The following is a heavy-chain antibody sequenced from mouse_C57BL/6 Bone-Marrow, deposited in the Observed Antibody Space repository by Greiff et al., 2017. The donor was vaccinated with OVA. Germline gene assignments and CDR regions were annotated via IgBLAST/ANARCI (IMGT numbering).Heavy chain of an antibody. D-gene: IGHD1-1*01. Sequence: VQLQQPGAELVKPGASVKLSCKASGYTFTSYWMHWVKQRPGQGLEWIGMIHPNSGSTNYNEKFKSKATLTVDKSSSTAYMQLSSLTSEDSAVYYCARLCYGSSWVYWGQGTTLTVAS. CDR2: IHPNSGST. J-gene: IGHJ2*01. V-gene: IGHV1-64*01. CDR1: GYTFTSYW. CDR3: ARLCYGSSWVY.